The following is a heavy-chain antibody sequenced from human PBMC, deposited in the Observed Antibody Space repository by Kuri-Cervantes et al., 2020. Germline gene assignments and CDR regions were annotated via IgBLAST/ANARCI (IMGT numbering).Heavy chain of an antibody. CDR2: ISGSGGST. CDR3: ARDPDGYGYYFDY. D-gene: IGHD5-18*01. V-gene: IGHV3-23*01. J-gene: IGHJ4*02. CDR1: GFTFSSYA. Sequence: GGSLRLSCAASGFTFSSYAMSWVRQAPGKGLEWVSAISGSGGSTYYADSVKGRFTISRDNAKNSLYLQMDSLRAEDTAVYYCARDPDGYGYYFDYWGQGTLVTVSS.